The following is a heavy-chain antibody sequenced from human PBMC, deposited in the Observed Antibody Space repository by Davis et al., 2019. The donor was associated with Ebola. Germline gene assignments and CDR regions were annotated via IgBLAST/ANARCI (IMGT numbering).Heavy chain of an antibody. CDR1: GYNFTRFW. V-gene: IGHV5-51*01. CDR3: ARQESLYGSSDY. J-gene: IGHJ4*02. CDR2: IYPGDSDT. Sequence: GESLKISCQGSGYNFTRFWIAWVRQTPATGLEWMGIIYPGDSDTRYSPSFEGQVTISVDRSISTAYLQWSSLKASDIAMYYCARQESLYGSSDYWGQGTLVTVSS. D-gene: IGHD2/OR15-2a*01.